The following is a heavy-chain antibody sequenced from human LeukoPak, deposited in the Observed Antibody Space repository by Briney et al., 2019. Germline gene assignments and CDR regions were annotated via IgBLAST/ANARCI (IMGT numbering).Heavy chain of an antibody. D-gene: IGHD6-19*01. V-gene: IGHV4-39*07. Sequence: SETLSLTCTVSGGSISGSSYYWGWIRQPPGQGLEWIGSIYYSGGTYYNPSLKSRVTISVDTSKNQFSLKLTSVTAADTAVYYCAREIAVAPTGAFDIWGQGTMVTVSS. CDR3: AREIAVAPTGAFDI. CDR2: IYYSGGT. CDR1: GGSISGSSYY. J-gene: IGHJ3*02.